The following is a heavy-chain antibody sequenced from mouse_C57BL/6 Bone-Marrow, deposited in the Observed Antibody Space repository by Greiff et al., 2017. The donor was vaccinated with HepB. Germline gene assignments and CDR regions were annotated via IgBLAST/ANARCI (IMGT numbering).Heavy chain of an antibody. D-gene: IGHD1-1*01. V-gene: IGHV1-81*01. CDR2: IYPRSGNT. Sequence: VKLQESGAELARPGASVKLSCKASGYTFTSYGISWVKQRTGQGLEWFGEIYPRSGNTYYNEKFKGKATLTADKSSSTAYMELRSLTSEDSAVYFCAREGVITTVVDHWYFDVWGTGTTVTVSS. CDR3: AREGVITTVVDHWYFDV. CDR1: GYTFTSYG. J-gene: IGHJ1*03.